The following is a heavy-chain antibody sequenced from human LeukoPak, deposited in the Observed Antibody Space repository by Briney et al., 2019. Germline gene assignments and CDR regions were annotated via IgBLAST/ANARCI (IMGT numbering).Heavy chain of an antibody. D-gene: IGHD3-22*01. CDR2: ISPSSHDI. V-gene: IGHV3-11*06. CDR1: GFIFSDFY. CDR3: ARHVVAVGFGY. J-gene: IGHJ4*02. Sequence: GGSLRLSCAASGFIFSDFYMSWVRQAAGKGLECIAYISPSSHDIIYADSVKGRFTISRDNAKNSLCLQMNSLRAEDTAVYYCARHVVAVGFGYWGQGTLVTVSS.